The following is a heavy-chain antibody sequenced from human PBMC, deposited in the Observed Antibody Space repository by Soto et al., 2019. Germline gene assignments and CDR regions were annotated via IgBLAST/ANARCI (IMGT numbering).Heavy chain of an antibody. CDR3: ARDTYYYDSSGQPY. D-gene: IGHD3-22*01. V-gene: IGHV3-53*01. J-gene: IGHJ4*02. CDR2: IYSGGST. CDR1: GFTVSRSY. Sequence: EVQLVESGGGLIQPGGSLRVSCAASGFTVSRSYMSWVRQAPGKGLEWVSVIYSGGSTNYADSVKGRFTISRDNSKSTLYLQMTSLRVEDTAVYYCARDTYYYDSSGQPYWGQGTLVTVSS.